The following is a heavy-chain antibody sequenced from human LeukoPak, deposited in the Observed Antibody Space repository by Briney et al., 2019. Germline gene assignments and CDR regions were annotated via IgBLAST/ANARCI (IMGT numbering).Heavy chain of an antibody. Sequence: GGSLRLSCAASGFTFSSYSMNWVRQAPGKGLEWVSSISSSSSYIYYADSVKGRFTISRDNAKNSLYLQMNSLRAEDTAVYYCARADSSSWYGSFYYYYGMDVWGQGTTVTVSS. CDR2: ISSSSSYI. V-gene: IGHV3-21*01. J-gene: IGHJ6*02. CDR3: ARADSSSWYGSFYYYYGMDV. CDR1: GFTFSSYS. D-gene: IGHD6-13*01.